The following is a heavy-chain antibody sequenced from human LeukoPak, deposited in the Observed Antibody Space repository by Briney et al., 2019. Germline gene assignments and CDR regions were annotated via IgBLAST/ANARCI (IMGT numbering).Heavy chain of an antibody. CDR2: ISSSGGNT. V-gene: IGHV3-23*01. J-gene: IGHJ4*02. Sequence: GGSLRLSCAASGFTFSSYAMSWVRQAPGKGLEWVSSISSSGGNTYYSDFVKGRFTISRDNSKNTLYLQMNSLRAEDTAVYYCAKRIQSAMATGYWGQGTLVTVSS. D-gene: IGHD5-18*01. CDR1: GFTFSSYA. CDR3: AKRIQSAMATGY.